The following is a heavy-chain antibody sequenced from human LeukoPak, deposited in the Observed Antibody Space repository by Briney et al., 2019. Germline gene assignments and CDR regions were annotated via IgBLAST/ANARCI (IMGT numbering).Heavy chain of an antibody. D-gene: IGHD3-22*01. V-gene: IGHV1-2*02. CDR2: INPNGGGT. J-gene: IGHJ4*02. CDR3: ARGPMPSSPILVFIADY. CDR1: GYTFTDYY. Sequence: ASVKVSCKASGYTFTDYYMHWVRQAPEQGLEWMGWINPNGGGTQYAQKFQGRVTMTRDTSISTAYMELSRLSSDDTAVYYCARGPMPSSPILVFIADYWGQGTLVTVSS.